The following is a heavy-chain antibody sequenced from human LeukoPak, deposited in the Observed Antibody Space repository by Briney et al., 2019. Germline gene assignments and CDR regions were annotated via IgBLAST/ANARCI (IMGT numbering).Heavy chain of an antibody. CDR1: GYTFTGYY. V-gene: IGHV1-69*05. CDR2: IIPIFGTA. CDR3: ARDRGTYYYDSSGYYSFDY. J-gene: IGHJ4*02. Sequence: ASVKVSCKASGYTFTGYYMHWVRQAPGQGLEWMGRIIPIFGTANYAQKFQGRVTITTDESTSTAYMELSSLRSEDTAVYYCARDRGTYYYDSSGYYSFDYWGQGTLVTISS. D-gene: IGHD3-22*01.